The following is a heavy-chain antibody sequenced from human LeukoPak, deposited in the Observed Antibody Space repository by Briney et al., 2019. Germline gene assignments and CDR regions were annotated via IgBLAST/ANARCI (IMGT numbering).Heavy chain of an antibody. D-gene: IGHD2-15*01. J-gene: IGHJ4*02. Sequence: GASVKVSCKASGYTFTGYYMHWVRQAPGQGLERMGWINPNSGGTNYAQKFQGRVTMTRDTSISTAYMELSRLRSDDTAVYYCARVRGYCSGGSCSKRFLAGGYFDYWGQGTLVTVSS. V-gene: IGHV1-2*02. CDR2: INPNSGGT. CDR3: ARVRGYCSGGSCSKRFLAGGYFDY. CDR1: GYTFTGYY.